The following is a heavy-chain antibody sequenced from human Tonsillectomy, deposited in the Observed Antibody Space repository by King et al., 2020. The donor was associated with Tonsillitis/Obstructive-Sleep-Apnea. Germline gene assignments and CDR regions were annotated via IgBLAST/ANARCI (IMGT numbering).Heavy chain of an antibody. D-gene: IGHD3-3*01. CDR2: IRSKANSYAT. Sequence: VQLVESGGGLVQPGGSLKLSCAASGFTFSGSAMHWVRQASGKGLEWVGRIRSKANSYATAYAASVKGRFTISRDDSKNTAYLQMNSLKTEDTAVYYCTREGVGYDFWSGYYKAYYYYYMDVWGKGTTVTVSS. V-gene: IGHV3-73*01. CDR1: GFTFSGSA. CDR3: TREGVGYDFWSGYYKAYYYYYMDV. J-gene: IGHJ6*03.